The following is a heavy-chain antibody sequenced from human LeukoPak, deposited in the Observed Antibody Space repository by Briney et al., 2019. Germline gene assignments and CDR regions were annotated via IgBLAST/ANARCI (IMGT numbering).Heavy chain of an antibody. CDR2: ISYDGSNK. CDR3: AREPHPDYYYYMDV. J-gene: IGHJ6*03. CDR1: GFTFSSYG. Sequence: GGSLRLSCAASGFTFSSYGMHWVRQAPGKGLEWVAVISYDGSNKYYADSVKGRFTISRDNSKNTLYLQMNSLRAEDTALYYCAREPHPDYYYYMDVWGKGTTVTVSS. V-gene: IGHV3-30*19.